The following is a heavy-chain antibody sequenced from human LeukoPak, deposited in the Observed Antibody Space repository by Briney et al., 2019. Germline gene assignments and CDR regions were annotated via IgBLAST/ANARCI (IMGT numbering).Heavy chain of an antibody. CDR2: IYYSGST. J-gene: IGHJ4*02. CDR3: ARHVWLQPFDY. CDR1: GGSMNSYY. Sequence: PSETLSLTCSVSGGSMNSYYWSWIRQSPGQGLEWIGYIYYSGSTNYNPSLKSRVTISVDTSKNQFSLKLSSVTAADTAVYYCARHVWLQPFDYWGQGTLVTASS. D-gene: IGHD3-9*01. V-gene: IGHV4-59*08.